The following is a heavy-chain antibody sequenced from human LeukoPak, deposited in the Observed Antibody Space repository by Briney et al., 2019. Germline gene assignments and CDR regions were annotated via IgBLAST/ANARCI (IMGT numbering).Heavy chain of an antibody. CDR3: ARDLGLQSYSDY. J-gene: IGHJ4*02. CDR2: INPNSGGT. CDR1: GYTFTGYY. V-gene: IGHV1-2*02. Sequence: ASVTVSCKASGYTFTGYYMRWVRQAPGQGLEWMGWINPNSGGTNYAQKFQGRVTMTRDTSISTAYMELSRLRSDDTAVYYCARDLGLQSYSDYWGQGTLVTVSS. D-gene: IGHD3-10*01.